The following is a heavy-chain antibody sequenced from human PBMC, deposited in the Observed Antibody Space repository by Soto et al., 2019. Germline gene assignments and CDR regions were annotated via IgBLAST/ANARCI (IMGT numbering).Heavy chain of an antibody. CDR2: INHSGST. V-gene: IGHV4-34*01. CDR1: GGSFSGYY. J-gene: IGHJ6*02. D-gene: IGHD2-8*01. Sequence: SETLSLTCAVYGGSFSGYYWSWIRQPPGKGLEWIGEINHSGSTNYNPSLKSRVTISVDTSKNQFSLKLSSVTAADTAVYYCARGKYLTNYYYYYGMDVWGQGTTVTVS. CDR3: ARGKYLTNYYYYYGMDV.